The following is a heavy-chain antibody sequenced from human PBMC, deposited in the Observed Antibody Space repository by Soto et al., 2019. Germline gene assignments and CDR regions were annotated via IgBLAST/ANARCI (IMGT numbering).Heavy chain of an antibody. J-gene: IGHJ4*02. CDR1: GYTFATYD. CDR2: MNPNTGNT. D-gene: IGHD6-25*01. V-gene: IGHV1-8*01. Sequence: QVQLVQSGAEVKKPGASVKVSCKASGYTFATYDFAWVRQATGQGLEWVGWMNPNTGNTGYAQAFRGRVTMTRNTSITTAYMELSSLRSEDTAVYFCARRKERSGPYYLDSWGQGTLVTVSS. CDR3: ARRKERSGPYYLDS.